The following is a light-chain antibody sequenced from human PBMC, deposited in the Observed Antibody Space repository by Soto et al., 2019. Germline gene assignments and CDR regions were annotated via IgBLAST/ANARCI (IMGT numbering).Light chain of an antibody. CDR3: QQRNSYPRN. Sequence: DIQLTQSPSFLSASVGDRVTITCRASQGINIFLAWFQQKPGKAPNLLIPAASTLQSGVPSRFSGSGSETEFTLTITSLQPEDSATYYCQQRNSYPRNFGQGTK. CDR2: AAS. V-gene: IGKV1-9*01. CDR1: QGINIF. J-gene: IGKJ2*01.